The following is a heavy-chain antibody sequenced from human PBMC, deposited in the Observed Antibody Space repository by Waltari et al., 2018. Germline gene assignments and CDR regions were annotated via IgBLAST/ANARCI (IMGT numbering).Heavy chain of an antibody. V-gene: IGHV4-59*07. J-gene: IGHJ6*03. Sequence: VQLQESGPGLVKPSDTLSLPCTVSGGSTSTYYWSCVRQSPGKGLEWIGYIHYSGSSVYNPSLRSRVAISLDTPNNQFSLRLRSVTAADAAIYYCARADTSTSYFYYYMDVWGKGTTVTVSS. CDR3: ARADTSTSYFYYYMDV. CDR2: IHYSGSS. CDR1: GGSTSTYY. D-gene: IGHD1-26*01.